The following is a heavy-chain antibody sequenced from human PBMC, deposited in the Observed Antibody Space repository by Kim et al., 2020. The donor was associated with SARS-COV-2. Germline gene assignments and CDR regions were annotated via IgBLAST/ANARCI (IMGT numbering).Heavy chain of an antibody. V-gene: IGHV3-7*01. CDR2: EN. CDR3: ARYIRGTWFDP. D-gene: IGHD3-16*01. Sequence: ENYENDLERGRTTVTRDNAKNGMYVQMGGLRAEDTAVYYCARYIRGTWFDPWGQGTLVTVSS. J-gene: IGHJ5*02.